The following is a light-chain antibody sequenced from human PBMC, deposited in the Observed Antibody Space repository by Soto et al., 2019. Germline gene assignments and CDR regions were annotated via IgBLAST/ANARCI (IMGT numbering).Light chain of an antibody. CDR2: GVS. CDR1: QSISSNY. Sequence: EIVLTQSPGTLSLSPGERATLSCRASQSISSNYLAWYQQKPGQAPRLLIYGVSTRATDIADRFSGSGSGTDFTLSTIRVQPEDSAVYYCQQSGSSPGFTFGPGTKVDI. J-gene: IGKJ3*01. V-gene: IGKV3-20*01. CDR3: QQSGSSPGFT.